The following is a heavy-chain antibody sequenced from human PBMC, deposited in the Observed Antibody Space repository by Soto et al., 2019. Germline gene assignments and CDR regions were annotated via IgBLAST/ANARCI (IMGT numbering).Heavy chain of an antibody. J-gene: IGHJ6*02. Sequence: GESLKISCAASGFPFSGYWMSWARQAPGKGLEWVANINQDGSEEYYVGSVKGRFTISRDNAKNLLYLQMNSLRAEDTAVYYCARELWLRLGNDYYGMDVWGQGTTVTVSS. CDR1: GFPFSGYW. V-gene: IGHV3-7*01. D-gene: IGHD5-18*01. CDR3: ARELWLRLGNDYYGMDV. CDR2: INQDGSEE.